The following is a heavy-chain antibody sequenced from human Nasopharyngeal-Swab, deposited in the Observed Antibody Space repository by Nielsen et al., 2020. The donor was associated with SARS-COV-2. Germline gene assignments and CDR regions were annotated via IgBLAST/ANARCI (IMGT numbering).Heavy chain of an antibody. V-gene: IGHV4-34*01. CDR3: ARDCYGFSTTCNLLDY. CDR2: INHSGST. D-gene: IGHD2/OR15-2a*01. CDR1: GGSFSGYY. J-gene: IGHJ4*02. Sequence: GSLRLSCAVYGGSFSGYYWSWIRQPPGKGLEWIGEINHSGSTNYNPSHKSRVTISVDTSKNQFSLKLSSVTAADTAVYYCARDCYGFSTTCNLLDYWGQGTLVTVSS.